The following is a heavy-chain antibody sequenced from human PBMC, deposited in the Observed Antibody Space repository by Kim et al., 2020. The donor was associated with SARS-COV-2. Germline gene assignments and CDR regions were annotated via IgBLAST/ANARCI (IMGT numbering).Heavy chain of an antibody. D-gene: IGHD2-21*02. V-gene: IGHV3-30*18. CDR1: GFTFSSYG. CDR3: AKNLGVTFYYFDY. Sequence: GGSLRLSCAASGFTFSSYGMHWVRQAPGKGLEWVAVISYDGSNKYYADSVKGRFTISRDNSKNTLYLQMNSLRAEDTAVYYCAKNLGVTFYYFDYWGQGTLVTVSS. J-gene: IGHJ4*02. CDR2: ISYDGSNK.